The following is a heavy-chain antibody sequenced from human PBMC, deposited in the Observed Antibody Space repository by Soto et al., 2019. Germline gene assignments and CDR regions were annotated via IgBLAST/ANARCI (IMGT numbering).Heavy chain of an antibody. CDR2: IYKRGST. CDR1: GVSISSSDYY. J-gene: IGHJ5*02. Sequence: SETLSLTCTVSGVSISSSDYYWSWIRQPPGKGLEWIGYIYKRGSTYYNPSLRSRVTMXXXXSXKXFXLXXXSVTXADTALYYCTRYFDSSGSRISWGQGTLVTVSS. CDR3: TRYFDSSGSRIS. V-gene: IGHV4-30-4*01. D-gene: IGHD3-22*01.